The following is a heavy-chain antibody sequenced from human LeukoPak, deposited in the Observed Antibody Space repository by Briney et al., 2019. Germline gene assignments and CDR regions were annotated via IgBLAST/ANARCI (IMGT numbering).Heavy chain of an antibody. V-gene: IGHV3-66*01. Sequence: PGGSLRLSCAASGFTVSSNYMSWVRQAPGKGLEWVSVIYSGGSTYYADSVKGRFTISRDNSKNTLYLQMNSLRAEDTAVYYCASNDYYDSSGHNFDYWGQGTLVTVSS. CDR1: GFTVSSNY. J-gene: IGHJ4*02. D-gene: IGHD3-22*01. CDR2: IYSGGST. CDR3: ASNDYYDSSGHNFDY.